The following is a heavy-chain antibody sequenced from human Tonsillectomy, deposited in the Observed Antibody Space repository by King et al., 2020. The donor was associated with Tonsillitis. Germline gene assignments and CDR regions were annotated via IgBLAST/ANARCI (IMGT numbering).Heavy chain of an antibody. CDR2: ISGRGGST. Sequence: EVQLVESGGGLVQPGGSLRLSCAASGFTFSSYAMSWVRQAPGKGLEWVSAISGRGGSTYYADSGKGRFTISRDNSKNTLYLQMNSLRAEDTAVYYCRFTGSAGPTPLDYWGQGTLVTVSS. D-gene: IGHD1-26*01. CDR1: GFTFSSYA. J-gene: IGHJ4*02. CDR3: RFTGSAGPTPLDY. V-gene: IGHV3-23*04.